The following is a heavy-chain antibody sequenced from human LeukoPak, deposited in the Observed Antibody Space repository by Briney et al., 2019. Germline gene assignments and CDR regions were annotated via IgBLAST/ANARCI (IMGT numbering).Heavy chain of an antibody. CDR2: IYWNDDK. D-gene: IGHD3-22*01. Sequence: SGPTLVKPTQTLTLTCTFSGVSLSTSGGGVGWIRQPPGKALEWLSLIYWNDDKRYSPTRKRRPTRTKDTARNHVGLTTTNMDPVDTATYYCAHRHDSPLFQNWGQGTLVTVSS. J-gene: IGHJ1*01. V-gene: IGHV2-5*01. CDR3: AHRHDSPLFQN. CDR1: GVSLSTSGGG.